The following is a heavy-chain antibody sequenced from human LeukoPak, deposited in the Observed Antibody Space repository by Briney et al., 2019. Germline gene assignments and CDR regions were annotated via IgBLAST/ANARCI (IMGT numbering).Heavy chain of an antibody. CDR1: GYSISSGYY. Sequence: SETLSLTCTVSGYSISSGYYWGWIRQPPGKGLEWIGNIYPTGSTYYNPSLKSRVTISVDTSKNQFSLKVSSVSAADTAVYYCARAPNPYSSSWYPPHDAFDIWGQGTMVTVSS. CDR2: IYPTGST. V-gene: IGHV4-38-2*02. J-gene: IGHJ3*02. CDR3: ARAPNPYSSSWYPPHDAFDI. D-gene: IGHD6-13*01.